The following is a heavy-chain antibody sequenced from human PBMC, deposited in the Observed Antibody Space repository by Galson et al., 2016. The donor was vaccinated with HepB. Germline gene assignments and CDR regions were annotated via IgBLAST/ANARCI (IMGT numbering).Heavy chain of an antibody. Sequence: PALVKPTQTLTLTCTFSGFSLSTSGVGVDWIRQPPGKALEWLALIYWDDDKRYSPSLKSRLTITKDTSENQVVLTVTNMGPMDTATYFCSRSAGYAYGLGFDFWGQGTLVTVSS. D-gene: IGHD5-18*01. CDR2: IYWDDDK. CDR3: SRSAGYAYGLGFDF. J-gene: IGHJ4*02. V-gene: IGHV2-5*02. CDR1: GFSLSTSGVG.